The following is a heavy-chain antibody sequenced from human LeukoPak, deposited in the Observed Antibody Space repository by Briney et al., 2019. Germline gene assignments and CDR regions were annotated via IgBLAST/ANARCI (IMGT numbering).Heavy chain of an antibody. CDR1: GYTFTSYY. CDR2: INPSGGST. D-gene: IGHD1-26*01. Sequence: GASVKVSCKASGYTFTSYYMHWVRQPPGQGLERMGIINPSGGSTRYVQKFQGRVTMTRDTSTSKVYMELSSLRSEDTAVYYCARGVGATLYYFDYWGQGTLVTVSS. V-gene: IGHV1-46*01. J-gene: IGHJ4*02. CDR3: ARGVGATLYYFDY.